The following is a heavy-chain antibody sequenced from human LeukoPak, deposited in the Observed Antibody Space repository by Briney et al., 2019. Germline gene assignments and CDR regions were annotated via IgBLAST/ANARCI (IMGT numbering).Heavy chain of an antibody. J-gene: IGHJ4*02. Sequence: PSETLSLTCTVSGGSISSYYWSWLRQPPGKRLEWIGNIYNSGSTNYNPSLKSRVTISVDTPKNQFSLKLSSVTAADTAVYYCARDRGDYVPDYWGQGTLVTVSS. CDR3: ARDRGDYVPDY. CDR1: GGSISSYY. D-gene: IGHD4-17*01. CDR2: IYNSGST. V-gene: IGHV4-59*01.